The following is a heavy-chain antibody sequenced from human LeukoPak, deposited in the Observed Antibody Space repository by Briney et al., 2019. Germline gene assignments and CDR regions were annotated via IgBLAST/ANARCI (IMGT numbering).Heavy chain of an antibody. J-gene: IGHJ3*02. CDR3: ARHVVSRVLRYFDWQQGAFDI. D-gene: IGHD3-9*01. CDR2: INHSGST. Sequence: SETLSLTCAVYGGSFSGFYWSWIRQPPGKGLEWIGEINHSGSTNYNPSLKSRVTISVDTSKNQFSLKLSSVTAADTAVYYCARHVVSRVLRYFDWQQGAFDIWGQGTMVTVSS. CDR1: GGSFSGFY. V-gene: IGHV4-34*01.